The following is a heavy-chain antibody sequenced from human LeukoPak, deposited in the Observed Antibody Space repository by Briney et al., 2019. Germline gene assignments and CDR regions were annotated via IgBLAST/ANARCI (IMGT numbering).Heavy chain of an antibody. CDR2: ISYDGGNK. J-gene: IGHJ3*02. V-gene: IGHV3-30*04. Sequence: PGGSLRLSCAASGFTFSSYAMYWVRQAPGKGLEWVAVISYDGGNKYYADSVKGRFTISRDNSKNTLYMQMNSLRAEDTAVYYCGRGKELLGAFDIWGQGTMVTVSS. CDR1: GFTFSSYA. CDR3: GRGKELLGAFDI. D-gene: IGHD1-26*01.